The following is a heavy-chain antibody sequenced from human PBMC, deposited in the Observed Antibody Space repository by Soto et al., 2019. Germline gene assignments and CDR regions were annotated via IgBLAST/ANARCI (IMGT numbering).Heavy chain of an antibody. CDR2: ISPQGGST. CDR1: GFAFSSYA. D-gene: IGHD3-16*01. Sequence: PGGSLRLSCSASGFAFSSYAMHWVRQTPGKGLEYVSAISPQGGSTYYADSVKGRFTISRDDSKNTVYLQMSSLRPDDTAVYYCVNMMIACGGFDFWGQGTLVTVSS. V-gene: IGHV3-64D*06. CDR3: VNMMIACGGFDF. J-gene: IGHJ4*02.